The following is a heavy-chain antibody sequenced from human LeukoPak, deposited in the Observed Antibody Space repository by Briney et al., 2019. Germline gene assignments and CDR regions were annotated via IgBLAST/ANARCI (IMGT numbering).Heavy chain of an antibody. Sequence: GGSLRLSCAASGFTFSSYGKHWVRQAPGKGLEWVAVIWYDGSNKYYADSVKGRFTISRDNSKNTLYLQMNSLRAEDTAVYYCAREGSDDGSYYFDYWGQGTLATVSS. CDR3: AREGSDDGSYYFDY. V-gene: IGHV3-33*01. J-gene: IGHJ4*02. D-gene: IGHD3-10*01. CDR1: GFTFSSYG. CDR2: IWYDGSNK.